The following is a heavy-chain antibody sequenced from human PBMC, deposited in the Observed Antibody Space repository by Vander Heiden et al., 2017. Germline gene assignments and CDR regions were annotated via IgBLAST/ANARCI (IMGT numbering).Heavy chain of an antibody. D-gene: IGHD2-2*02. CDR3: AKEIGYCSSTTCYKSFDY. CDR2: ISGSGTTT. Sequence: EVQMSESGGALVQPGGSLRLACAASGFTFSTYAMSWVRQAPGKGLEWVSSISGSGTTTYSVDSVKGRFTISRDNSKNTLYLQMNSLRAEETAIYYCAKEIGYCSSTTCYKSFDYWGQGTLVTVSS. CDR1: GFTFSTYA. J-gene: IGHJ4*02. V-gene: IGHV3-23*01.